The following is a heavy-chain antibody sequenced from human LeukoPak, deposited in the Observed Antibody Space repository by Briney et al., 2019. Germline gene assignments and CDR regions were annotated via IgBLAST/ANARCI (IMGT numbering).Heavy chain of an antibody. CDR3: ARDGFWGHACDI. Sequence: SETLSLTCTVSGGSISSYYWSWIRQPPGKGLEWIGYIYYSGSTHYNPSLKSRVTISVDTSKDQFSLKLSSLAAADTAVYYWARDGFWGHACDIWGQGTMVTVSS. V-gene: IGHV4-59*01. D-gene: IGHD7-27*01. CDR1: GGSISSYY. CDR2: IYYSGST. J-gene: IGHJ3*02.